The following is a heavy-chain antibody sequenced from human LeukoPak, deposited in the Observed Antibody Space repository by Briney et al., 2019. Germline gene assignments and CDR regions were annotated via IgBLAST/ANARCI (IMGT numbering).Heavy chain of an antibody. CDR3: ARGQGSSGRDAFDI. CDR1: GYTFTGYG. D-gene: IGHD3-22*01. J-gene: IGHJ3*02. V-gene: IGHV1-18*01. CDR2: ISAYNGNT. Sequence: ASVKVSCKASGYTFTGYGISWVRQAPGQGLEWMGWISAYNGNTNYAQKLQGRVTMTTDTPTSTAYMELRSLRSDDTAVYYCARGQGSSGRDAFDIWGQGTMVTVSS.